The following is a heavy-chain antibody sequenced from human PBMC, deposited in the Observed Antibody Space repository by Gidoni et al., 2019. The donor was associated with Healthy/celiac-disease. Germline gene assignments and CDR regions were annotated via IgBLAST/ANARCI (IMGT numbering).Heavy chain of an antibody. CDR3: ARQESSSYYNY. D-gene: IGHD2-15*01. J-gene: IGHJ4*02. V-gene: IGHV4-39*01. CDR1: GGSISISSYY. CDR2: IYYSGST. Sequence: QLQLQESGPGLVKPSETLSLTCTVSGGSISISSYYWGWIRQPPGKGLEWIGSIYYSGSTYYNPSLKSRVTISVDTSKNQFSLKLSSVTAADTAVYYCARQESSSYYNYWGQGTLVTVSS.